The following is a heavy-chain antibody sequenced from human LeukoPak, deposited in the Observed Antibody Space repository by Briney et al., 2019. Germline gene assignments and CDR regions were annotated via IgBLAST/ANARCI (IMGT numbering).Heavy chain of an antibody. D-gene: IGHD3-22*01. CDR1: GGSISSYY. Sequence: PSETLSLTCTVSGGSISSYYWGWIRQPPGKGLEWIGYIYYSGSTNYNPSLKSRVTISVYTSKNQFSLKLSSVTAADTAVYYCARLKYYYDSSGYRAEYFQHWGQGTLVTVSS. CDR2: IYYSGST. V-gene: IGHV4-59*01. CDR3: ARLKYYYDSSGYRAEYFQH. J-gene: IGHJ1*01.